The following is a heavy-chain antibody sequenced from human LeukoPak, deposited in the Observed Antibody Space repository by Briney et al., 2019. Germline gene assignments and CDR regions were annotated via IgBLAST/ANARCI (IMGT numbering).Heavy chain of an antibody. CDR1: GDSISSSSDY. Sequence: SETLSLTCTVSGDSISSSSDYWGWIRQSPGRGLEWIGSIYYSGTTYHNPSLKSRVTISVDRSKNQFSLKLNSVTPADTAVYYCARHRGNGYNTDYYYMDVWGKGTTVTVSS. D-gene: IGHD5-24*01. CDR2: IYYSGTT. J-gene: IGHJ6*03. V-gene: IGHV4-39*01. CDR3: ARHRGNGYNTDYYYMDV.